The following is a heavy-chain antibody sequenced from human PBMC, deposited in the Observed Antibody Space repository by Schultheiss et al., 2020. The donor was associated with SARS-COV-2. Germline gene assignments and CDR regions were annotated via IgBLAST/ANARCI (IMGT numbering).Heavy chain of an antibody. CDR2: IIPIFGTA. Sequence: KISCKASGGTFSIYTISWVRQAPGRGLEWMGGIIPIFGTANYAQKFQGRVAITADESTNTVYMELSSLRSEDTAVYYCARDISRLDTQWFDPWGQGTLVTVSS. CDR3: ARDISRLDTQWFDP. CDR1: GGTFSIYT. V-gene: IGHV1-69*01. J-gene: IGHJ5*02.